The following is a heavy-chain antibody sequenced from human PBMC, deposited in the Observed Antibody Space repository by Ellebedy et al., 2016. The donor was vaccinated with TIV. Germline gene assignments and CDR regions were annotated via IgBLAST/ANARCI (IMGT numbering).Heavy chain of an antibody. Sequence: PGGSLRLSCATSGFNLRSFWMSWVRQAPGKGLEWVANVKEDGNDKYYVDSVKGRFTISRDNAKNSLYLQMNSLRVEDTAVYYCAKGSFPFGDKSERIYSFQYWGQGTLVTVSS. CDR2: VKEDGNDK. V-gene: IGHV3-7*03. CDR1: GFNLRSFW. J-gene: IGHJ4*02. D-gene: IGHD3-10*01. CDR3: AKGSFPFGDKSERIYSFQY.